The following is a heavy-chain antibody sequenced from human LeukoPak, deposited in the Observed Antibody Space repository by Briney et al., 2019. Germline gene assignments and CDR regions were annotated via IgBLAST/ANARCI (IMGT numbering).Heavy chain of an antibody. J-gene: IGHJ4*02. Sequence: PSETLSLTCTVSGFSISTYYWSWFRQPAGKGLEWIGRIHSSGNTNYNPSLQSRVSLSIDTSQNQFSVRLTSLTAADTAVYFCARDVGKAYWGQGLLAIVSS. D-gene: IGHD4-23*01. CDR2: IHSSGNT. V-gene: IGHV4-4*07. CDR3: ARDVGKAY. CDR1: GFSISTYY.